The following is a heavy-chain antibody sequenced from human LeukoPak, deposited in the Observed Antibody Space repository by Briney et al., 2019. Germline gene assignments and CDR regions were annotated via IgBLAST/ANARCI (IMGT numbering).Heavy chain of an antibody. Sequence: SETLSLTCTVSGGSISSRSYYWGWIRQPPGKGLKWIGKISDSGSTYYSPSLRSRVTISIDMSKNQFSLKLSSVTAADTAAYYCARATYYYDSSGYLPHFDYWGQGTLVTVSS. J-gene: IGHJ4*02. CDR1: GGSISSRSYY. D-gene: IGHD3-22*01. CDR3: ARATYYYDSSGYLPHFDY. V-gene: IGHV4-39*07. CDR2: ISDSGST.